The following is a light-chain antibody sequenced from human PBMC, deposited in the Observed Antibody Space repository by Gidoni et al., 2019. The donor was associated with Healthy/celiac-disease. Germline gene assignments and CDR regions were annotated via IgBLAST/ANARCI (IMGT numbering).Light chain of an antibody. J-gene: IGKJ2*01. CDR2: GAS. CDR3: QQYGSSPL. CDR1: QSVSSSY. Sequence: EIVLPQPPGTLSLSPGERATLSCRASQSVSSSYLAWYQQKPGQAPRLLLYGASSRATGIPDRFSGSGSGTDFTLTISRLEPEDFAVYYCQQYGSSPLFGQGTKLEIK. V-gene: IGKV3-20*01.